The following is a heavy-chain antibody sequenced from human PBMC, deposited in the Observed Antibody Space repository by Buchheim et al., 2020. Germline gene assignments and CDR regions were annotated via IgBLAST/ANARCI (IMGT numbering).Heavy chain of an antibody. CDR3: ARGWAAPDY. V-gene: IGHV3-7*04. D-gene: IGHD5-24*01. CDR2: IKEDGREI. Sequence: EVQLVESGGNLVQPGGSLRLSCAASGFTFSNYWMTWVRQAPGKGLEWVANIKEDGREIYYVDSVKGRFSISRDNARNQLYLQMNSLRADDTAVYYCARGWAAPDYWGQGTL. J-gene: IGHJ4*02. CDR1: GFTFSNYW.